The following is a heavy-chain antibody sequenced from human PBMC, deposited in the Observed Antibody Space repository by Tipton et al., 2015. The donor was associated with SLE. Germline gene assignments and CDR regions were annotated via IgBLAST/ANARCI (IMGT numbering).Heavy chain of an antibody. CDR1: GGSISSYY. D-gene: IGHD3-22*01. Sequence: TLSLTCTVSGGSISSYYWSWIRQPPGKGLEWIGYIYYSGSTNYNPSLKSRVTISVDTSKNQFSLKLSSVTAADTAVYYCARDLDAYYYDSSGPGAFDIWGQGTMVTVSS. CDR3: ARDLDAYYYDSSGPGAFDI. J-gene: IGHJ3*02. CDR2: IYYSGST. V-gene: IGHV4-59*01.